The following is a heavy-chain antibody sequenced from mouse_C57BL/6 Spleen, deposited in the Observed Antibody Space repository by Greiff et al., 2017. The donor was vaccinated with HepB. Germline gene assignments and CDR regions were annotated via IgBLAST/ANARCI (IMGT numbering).Heavy chain of an antibody. Sequence: EVQRVESEGGLVQPGSSMKLSCTASGFTFSDYYMAWVRQVPEKGLEWVANINYDGSSTYYLDSLKSRFIISRDNAKNILYLQMSSLKSEDTATYYCARDQVYYYGSSYWYFDVWGTGTTVTVSS. J-gene: IGHJ1*03. CDR1: GFTFSDYY. CDR3: ARDQVYYYGSSYWYFDV. D-gene: IGHD1-1*01. CDR2: INYDGSST. V-gene: IGHV5-16*01.